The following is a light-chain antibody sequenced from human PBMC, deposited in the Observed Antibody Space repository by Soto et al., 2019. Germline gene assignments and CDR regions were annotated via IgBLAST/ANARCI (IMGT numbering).Light chain of an antibody. CDR2: GAS. J-gene: IGKJ5*01. Sequence: IRLTQSAGTLSLSPKERATLSCRASQSVTSGYLAWYQQQPNQAPRLLIYGASYRATGIPDRFSGGVSGTDFTLTISRLEPEDFAVYYCQHYSSSPPAITFGQGTRLENK. V-gene: IGKV3-20*01. CDR1: QSVTSGY. CDR3: QHYSSSPPAIT.